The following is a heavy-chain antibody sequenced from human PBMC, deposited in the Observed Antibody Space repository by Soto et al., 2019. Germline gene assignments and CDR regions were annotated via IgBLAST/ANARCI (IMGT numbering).Heavy chain of an antibody. CDR1: GESLRGYY. CDR2: INHRGTT. J-gene: IGHJ5*01. Sequence: QVQLQQWGTGLLKPSETLSLHCAVYGESLRGYYCSWIRQTPAMGLEWIGEINHRGTTNHDSSLKSRAISSIDTSKNQVSLRLNYVTAADTAVYYCARGYPRSILSTSLTTSYWFDSWGQGTLVTVSS. D-gene: IGHD2-21*01. V-gene: IGHV4-34*04. CDR3: ARGYPRSILSTSLTTSYWFDS.